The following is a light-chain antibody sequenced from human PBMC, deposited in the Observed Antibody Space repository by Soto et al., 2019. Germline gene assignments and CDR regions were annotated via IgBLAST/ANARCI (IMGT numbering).Light chain of an antibody. CDR3: QSYDSSNQGV. Sequence: NFMLTQPHSVSESPGKTVTISCTRSSGSIASNYVKWYQQRPGSAPTTVIYEDNQRPSGFPDRFSGSIDSSSNSASLTISGLKTEDEADYYCQSYDSSNQGVFGGGTKLTVL. CDR2: EDN. J-gene: IGLJ3*02. V-gene: IGLV6-57*03. CDR1: SGSIASNY.